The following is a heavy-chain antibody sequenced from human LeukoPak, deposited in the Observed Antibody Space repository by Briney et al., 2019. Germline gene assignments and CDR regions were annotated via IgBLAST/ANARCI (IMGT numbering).Heavy chain of an antibody. CDR3: AREVWGPEY. CDR2: ISYDGSNK. D-gene: IGHD1-14*01. V-gene: IGHV3-30-3*01. CDR1: GFTFSSYA. J-gene: IGHJ4*02. Sequence: PGRSLRLSCAASGFTFSSYAMHWVRQAPGKGLEWVAVISYDGSNKYYADSVKGRLTISRDNSKNTLYLQMNSLRAEDTAVYYCAREVWGPEYWGQGTLVTVSS.